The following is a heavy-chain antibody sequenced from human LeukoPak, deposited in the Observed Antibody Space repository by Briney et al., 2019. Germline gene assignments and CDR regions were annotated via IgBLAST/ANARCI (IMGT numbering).Heavy chain of an antibody. Sequence: SETLSLPCTVSDASLSSSSYYWGWIRPPPGKRLQRIGIINYCGSTYYNPFLKSRGTISVDTPKNQFSLKPSSVTAADSAVYYCARHLYDFWSGYWPDFDYWGQGTLVTVSS. V-gene: IGHV4-39*01. CDR3: ARHLYDFWSGYWPDFDY. D-gene: IGHD3-3*01. CDR1: DASLSSSSYY. J-gene: IGHJ4*02. CDR2: INYCGST.